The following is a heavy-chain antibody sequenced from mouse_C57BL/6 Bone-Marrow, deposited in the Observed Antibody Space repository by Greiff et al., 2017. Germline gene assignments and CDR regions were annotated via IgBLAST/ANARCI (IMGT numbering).Heavy chain of an antibody. Sequence: QVQLQQSGPELVKPGASVKISCKASGYAFSSSWMNWVKQRPGKGLEWIGRIYPGDGDTNYNGKFKGKATLTADKSSSTAYMQLSSLTAEDSAVYFCASLRRRAMDYWGQGTSVTVSS. CDR2: IYPGDGDT. V-gene: IGHV1-82*01. J-gene: IGHJ4*01. CDR3: ASLRRRAMDY. D-gene: IGHD2-12*01. CDR1: GYAFSSSW.